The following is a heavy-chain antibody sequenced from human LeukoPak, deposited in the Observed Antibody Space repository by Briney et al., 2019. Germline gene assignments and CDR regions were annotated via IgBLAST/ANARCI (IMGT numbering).Heavy chain of an antibody. V-gene: IGHV1-8*03. Sequence: ASVKVSCKASGYTFTSYDINWVRQATGQGLEWMGWMNPNSGNTGYAQKFQGRVTITRNTSISTAYMELSSLRSEDTAVYYCARVPVTRVTPIDYWGQGTLVTVSS. CDR1: GYTFTSYD. J-gene: IGHJ4*02. D-gene: IGHD2-21*02. CDR3: ARVPVTRVTPIDY. CDR2: MNPNSGNT.